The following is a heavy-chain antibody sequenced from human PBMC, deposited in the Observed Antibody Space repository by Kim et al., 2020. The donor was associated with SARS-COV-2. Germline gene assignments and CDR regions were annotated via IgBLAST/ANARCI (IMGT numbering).Heavy chain of an antibody. V-gene: IGHV1-2*02. J-gene: IGHJ3*02. CDR2: INPNNGGT. D-gene: IGHD3-10*01. CDR1: GYTFTGYY. CDR3: ARGFGAI. Sequence: ASVKVSCKTSGYTFTGYYIHWVRQAPGQGLEWMGWINPNNGGTNYAQRFQGRVTMTRDTSISTAYMELSRLRSDDTAVYYCARGFGAIWGQGTMVIVSS.